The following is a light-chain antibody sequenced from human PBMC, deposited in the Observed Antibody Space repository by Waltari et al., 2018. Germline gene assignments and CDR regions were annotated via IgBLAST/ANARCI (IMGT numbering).Light chain of an antibody. Sequence: DIQMTQSPSTLSASVGDTVTITCRASQTVSAWLAWYQQKPGNAPKLLLYKASNLKSGGPSRFSGSGSGTEFTLTINSLQPDDFATYYCQHYNNYSGTFGQGTRVELK. CDR1: QTVSAW. J-gene: IGKJ1*01. CDR2: KAS. CDR3: QHYNNYSGT. V-gene: IGKV1-5*03.